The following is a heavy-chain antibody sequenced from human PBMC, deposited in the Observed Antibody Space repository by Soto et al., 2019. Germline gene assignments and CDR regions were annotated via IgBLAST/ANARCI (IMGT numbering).Heavy chain of an antibody. CDR3: ARDLEVAVAGA. Sequence: QVQLVESGGGVVQPGRSLRLSCAASGFTFSSYAMHWVGQAPGKGLEWVAVISYDGSNKYYADSVKGRFTISRDNSKNTLYLQMNSLRAEDTAVYYCARDLEVAVAGAWGQGTLVTVSS. CDR1: GFTFSSYA. CDR2: ISYDGSNK. D-gene: IGHD6-19*01. V-gene: IGHV3-30-3*01. J-gene: IGHJ5*02.